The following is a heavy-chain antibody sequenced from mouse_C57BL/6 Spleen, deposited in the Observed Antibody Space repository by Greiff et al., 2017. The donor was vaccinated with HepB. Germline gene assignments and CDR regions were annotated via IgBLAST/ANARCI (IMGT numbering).Heavy chain of an antibody. D-gene: IGHD1-1*01. CDR3: ARKGVRYYGSSYDYFDY. J-gene: IGHJ2*01. CDR1: GYTFTDHT. Sequence: QVQLQESDAELVKPGASVKISCKVSGYTFTDHTIHWMKQRPEQGLEWIGYIYPRDGSTKYNEKFKGKATLTADKSSSTAYMQLNSLTSEDSAVYFCARKGVRYYGSSYDYFDYWGQGTTLTVSS. CDR2: IYPRDGST. V-gene: IGHV1-78*01.